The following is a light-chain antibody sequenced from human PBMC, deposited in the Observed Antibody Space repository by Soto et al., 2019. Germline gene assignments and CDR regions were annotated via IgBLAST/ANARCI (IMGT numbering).Light chain of an antibody. CDR1: QSISNQ. CDR2: KAS. CDR3: QQRRDWPLT. Sequence: EIVLTQSPATLSLSPGERATLSCRASQSISNQLAGYQQKPGQAPRLLICKASNRATGIPARFSGSGSGTDFTLTISSVEPEDSAVYYCQQRRDWPLTFGGGTKVEIK. V-gene: IGKV3-11*01. J-gene: IGKJ4*01.